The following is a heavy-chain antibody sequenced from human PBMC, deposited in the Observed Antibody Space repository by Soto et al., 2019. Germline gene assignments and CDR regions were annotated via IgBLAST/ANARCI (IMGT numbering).Heavy chain of an antibody. J-gene: IGHJ4*02. D-gene: IGHD5-12*01. V-gene: IGHV4-31*03. Sequence: SETLSLTCTVSGGSISSGGYYWSWIRQHPGKGLEWIGYIYYSGSTYYNPSLKSRVTISVDTSKNQFSLKLSSVTAADTAVYYCARESYSFGRAFDIWGQGTLVTVSS. CDR1: GGSISSGGYY. CDR3: ARESYSFGRAFDI. CDR2: IYYSGST.